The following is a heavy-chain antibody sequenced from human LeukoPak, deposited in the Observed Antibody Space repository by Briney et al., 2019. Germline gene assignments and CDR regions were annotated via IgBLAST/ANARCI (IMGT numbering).Heavy chain of an antibody. CDR3: ARKKVIRGGGSFDP. Sequence: PSETLSLTCTVSGDSINSYYWSWIRQTPEKGLEWIGYMSYSGRSDYGPSLKSRVTMSIDTSKNQFSLMMTSVTAADTGVYYCARKKVIRGGGSFDPWGQGTLVTVSS. V-gene: IGHV4-59*01. J-gene: IGHJ5*02. D-gene: IGHD2-15*01. CDR2: MSYSGRS. CDR1: GDSINSYY.